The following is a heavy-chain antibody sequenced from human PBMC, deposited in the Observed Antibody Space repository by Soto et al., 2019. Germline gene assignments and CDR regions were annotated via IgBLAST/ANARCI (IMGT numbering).Heavy chain of an antibody. Sequence: QVQLQESGPGLMKHSETLSLTCTVSGSSITGSSYWSWIRQPAGKGLEWIGRFSLSGTTNYNPALRSRVTMSADVSNNQFSLRLTSVTAADTALYYCARGMTPPGAPAWYYFDSWGQGTLVTVSS. V-gene: IGHV4-4*07. CDR1: GSSITGSSY. CDR3: ARGMTPPGAPAWYYFDS. D-gene: IGHD2-8*02. J-gene: IGHJ4*02. CDR2: FSLSGTT.